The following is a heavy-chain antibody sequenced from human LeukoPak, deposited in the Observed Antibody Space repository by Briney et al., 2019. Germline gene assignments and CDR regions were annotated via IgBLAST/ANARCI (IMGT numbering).Heavy chain of an antibody. D-gene: IGHD3-10*01. V-gene: IGHV3-23*01. CDR3: ARPLIVRGVKVGH. CDR2: ISPNGVIT. J-gene: IGHJ4*02. CDR1: GLTFSSHG. Sequence: GGSLRLSCAASGLTFSSHGMNWVRQAPGKGLEWVSGISPNGVITYYADSVKGRFTISRDNSKNSLYLQMNSLRAEDTALYYCARPLIVRGVKVGHWGQGTLVTVSS.